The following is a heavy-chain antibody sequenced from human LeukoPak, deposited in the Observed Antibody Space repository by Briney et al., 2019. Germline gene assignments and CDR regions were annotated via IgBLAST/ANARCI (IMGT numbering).Heavy chain of an antibody. J-gene: IGHJ4*02. CDR1: GYSFTSYW. CDR2: IYPGDSDA. D-gene: IGHD1-26*01. Sequence: GESLKISCKGSGYSFTSYWIGWVRQMPGKGLKWMGIIYPGDSDARYSPSFQGQVTISADKSISTAYLQWSSLKASDTAMYYCARRRDLYSGSYYPFDYWGQGTLVTVST. CDR3: ARRRDLYSGSYYPFDY. V-gene: IGHV5-51*01.